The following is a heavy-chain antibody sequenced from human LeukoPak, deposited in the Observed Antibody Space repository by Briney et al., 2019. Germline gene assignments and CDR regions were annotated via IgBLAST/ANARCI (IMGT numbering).Heavy chain of an antibody. V-gene: IGHV3-23*01. CDR2: ISGSGGST. CDR1: GFTFSSYA. D-gene: IGHD5-18*01. CDR3: ASGIQLWCDY. J-gene: IGHJ4*02. Sequence: PGGSLRLSCAASGFTFSSYAMSWVRQAPGKGLEWVSAISGSGGSTYYADSVKGRFTISRDNSKNTLYLQMHSLRVEDTAVYYCASGIQLWCDYWGQGTLVTVSS.